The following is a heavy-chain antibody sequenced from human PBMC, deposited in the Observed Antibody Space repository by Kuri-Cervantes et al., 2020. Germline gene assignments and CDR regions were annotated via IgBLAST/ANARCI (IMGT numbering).Heavy chain of an antibody. D-gene: IGHD1-26*01. CDR3: ARDEGGSGSYYDY. V-gene: IGHV1-2*02. CDR1: GYTFTGYY. CDR2: INPNSGGT. J-gene: IGHJ4*02. Sequence: ASVKVSCKASGYTFTGYYMHWVRQAPGQGLEWMGWINPNSGGTNYAQKFQGRVTMTRDTSISTAYMELSRLRSDDTAVYYCARDEGGSGSYYDYWGQGTLVTVSS.